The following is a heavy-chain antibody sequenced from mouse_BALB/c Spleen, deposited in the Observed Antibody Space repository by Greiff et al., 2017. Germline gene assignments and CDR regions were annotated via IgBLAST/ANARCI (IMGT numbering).Heavy chain of an antibody. CDR1: GYTFTSYY. Sequence: QVHVKQSGPELVKPGASVRISCKASGYTFTSYYIHWVKQRPGQGLEWIGYINPSTGYTEYNQKFKDKATLTADKSSSTAYMQLSSLTSEDSAVYYCANQLGRGFAYWGQGTLVTVSA. CDR3: ANQLGRGFAY. J-gene: IGHJ3*01. V-gene: IGHV1S26*01. D-gene: IGHD4-1*02. CDR2: INPSTGYT.